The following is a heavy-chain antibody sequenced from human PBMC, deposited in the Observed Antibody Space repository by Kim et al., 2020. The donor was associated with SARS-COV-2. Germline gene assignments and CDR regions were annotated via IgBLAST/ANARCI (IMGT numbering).Heavy chain of an antibody. CDR2: IYYSGST. Sequence: SETLSLTCTVSGGSISSSSYYWGWIRQPPGKGLEWIGSIYYSGSTYYNPSLKSRVTISVDTSKNQFSLKLSSVTAADTAVYYCARHFATRGGYCSGGSCPPNDYWGQGTLVTVSS. D-gene: IGHD2-15*01. CDR1: GGSISSSSYY. V-gene: IGHV4-39*01. CDR3: ARHFATRGGYCSGGSCPPNDY. J-gene: IGHJ4*02.